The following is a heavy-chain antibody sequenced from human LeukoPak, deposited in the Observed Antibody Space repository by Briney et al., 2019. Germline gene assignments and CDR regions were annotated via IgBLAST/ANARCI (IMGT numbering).Heavy chain of an antibody. CDR2: ISTSGSTL. CDR3: ARGTYGGNPS. J-gene: IGHJ4*02. V-gene: IGHV3-48*03. CDR1: GFTFSYYE. Sequence: GGSLRLSCAASGFTFSYYEMNWVRQAPGKGLEWVSYISTSGSTLYCADSVKGRFTISRDNAKNSLYLHMNSLRAEDTAVYYCARGTYGGNPSWGQGTVVTVSS. D-gene: IGHD4-23*01.